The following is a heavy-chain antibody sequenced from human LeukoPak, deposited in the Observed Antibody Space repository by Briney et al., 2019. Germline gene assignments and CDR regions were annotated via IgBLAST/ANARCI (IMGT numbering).Heavy chain of an antibody. J-gene: IGHJ6*03. Sequence: SETLSLTCTVSAGSISSGGYYWNWIRQHPGKGLEWIGYIHYSGSTYHNPSLKSRVSISADTSNNHFSLKLNSVAAADTAVYYCARVGQLWFYYYYYMDVWGKGTTVTVSS. V-gene: IGHV4-31*03. D-gene: IGHD5-18*01. CDR2: IHYSGST. CDR1: AGSISSGGYY. CDR3: ARVGQLWFYYYYYMDV.